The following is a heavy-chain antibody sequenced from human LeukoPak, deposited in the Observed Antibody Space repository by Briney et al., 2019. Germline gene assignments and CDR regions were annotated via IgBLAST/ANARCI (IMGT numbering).Heavy chain of an antibody. J-gene: IGHJ4*02. CDR1: GYTFTSYA. D-gene: IGHD4-23*01. Sequence: ASVTVSCKASGYTFTSYAMHWVRQAPGQRLEWMGWINAGNGNTKYSQKFQGRVTITRDTSASTAYMELSSLRSEDTAVYYCARDHDYGGIKMFDYWGQGTLVTVSS. CDR2: INAGNGNT. CDR3: ARDHDYGGIKMFDY. V-gene: IGHV1-3*01.